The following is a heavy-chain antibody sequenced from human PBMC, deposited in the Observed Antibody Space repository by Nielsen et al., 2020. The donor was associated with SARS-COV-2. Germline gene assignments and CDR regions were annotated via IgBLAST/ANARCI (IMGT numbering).Heavy chain of an antibody. V-gene: IGHV3-23*01. J-gene: IGHJ4*02. D-gene: IGHD3-3*01. CDR3: ATSYDFWSGYYHTG. Sequence: ESLKISCAASGFTFSSYAMSWVRQAPGKGLEWVSAISGSGGSTYYADSVKGRFTISRDNSKNTLYLQMNSLRAEDTAVYYCATSYDFWSGYYHTGWGQGTLVTVSS. CDR1: GFTFSSYA. CDR2: ISGSGGST.